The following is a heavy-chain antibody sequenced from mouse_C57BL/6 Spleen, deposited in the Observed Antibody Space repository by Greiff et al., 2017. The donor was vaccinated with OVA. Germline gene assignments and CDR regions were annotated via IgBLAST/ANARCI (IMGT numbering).Heavy chain of an antibody. CDR2: IYPRSGNT. Sequence: VMLVESGAELARPGASVKLSCKASGYTFTSYGISWVKQRTGQGLEWIGEIYPRSGNTYYNEKFKGKATLTADKSSSTAYMELRSLTSEDSAVYFCARWGFSFDYWGQGTTLTVSS. V-gene: IGHV1-81*01. J-gene: IGHJ2*01. CDR3: ARWGFSFDY. CDR1: GYTFTSYG.